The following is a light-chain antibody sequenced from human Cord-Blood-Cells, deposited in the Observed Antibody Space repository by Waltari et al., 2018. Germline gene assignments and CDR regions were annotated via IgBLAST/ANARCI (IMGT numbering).Light chain of an antibody. Sequence: QSALTQPASVSGSPGQSITISCTGTRSDVGSYNLVSWYQQHPGKAPKLMSYEGSKRPSGVSNRFSGSKSGNTASLTISGLQAEDEADYYCCSYAGSSTSVFGGGTKLTVL. V-gene: IGLV2-23*01. CDR1: RSDVGSYNL. CDR3: CSYAGSSTSV. CDR2: EGS. J-gene: IGLJ3*02.